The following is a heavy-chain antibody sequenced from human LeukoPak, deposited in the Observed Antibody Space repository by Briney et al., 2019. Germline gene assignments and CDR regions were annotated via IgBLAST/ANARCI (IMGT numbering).Heavy chain of an antibody. Sequence: WGSLRLSCAASGFTFSSYSIHWVRQVPGKGLECVAVISFDGGTQYYADSVKGRFTISRDNSKNTLYLQMNSLRAEDTAVYYCAKANSGSASRGYFDYWGQGTLVTVSS. J-gene: IGHJ4*02. CDR3: AKANSGSASRGYFDY. D-gene: IGHD6-25*01. CDR2: ISFDGGTQ. V-gene: IGHV3-30*04. CDR1: GFTFSSYS.